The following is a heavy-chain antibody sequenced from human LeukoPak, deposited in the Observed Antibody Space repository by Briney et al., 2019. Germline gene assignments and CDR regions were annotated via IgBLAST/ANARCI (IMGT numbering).Heavy chain of an antibody. CDR1: GYTFTGYY. CDR3: ARVLVGAILGDY. D-gene: IGHD1-26*01. Sequence: ASVKVSCKASGYTFTGYYMHWMRQAPGQGLEWMGWINPNSGGTNYAQKFQGRVTMTRDTSISTAYMELSRLRSDDTAVYYCARVLVGAILGDYWGQGTLVTVSS. J-gene: IGHJ4*02. V-gene: IGHV1-2*02. CDR2: INPNSGGT.